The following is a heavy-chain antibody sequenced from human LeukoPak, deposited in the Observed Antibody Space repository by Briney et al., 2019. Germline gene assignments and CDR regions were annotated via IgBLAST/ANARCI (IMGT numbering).Heavy chain of an antibody. V-gene: IGHV4-59*01. CDR3: ARGGVLGQSAFDI. J-gene: IGHJ3*02. Sequence: PSETLSLTCTVSNDSITRYYWTWIRQPPGKGLEYIGYVFYSGSTNYNPSLKSGITISVDTSKSHFSLRLTSVTAADTAIYYCARGGVLGQSAFDIWGHGTLVTVSS. CDR2: VFYSGST. D-gene: IGHD3-10*01. CDR1: NDSITRYY.